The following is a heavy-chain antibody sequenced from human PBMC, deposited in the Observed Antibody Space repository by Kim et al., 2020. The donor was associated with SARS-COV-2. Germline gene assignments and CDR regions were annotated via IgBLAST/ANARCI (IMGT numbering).Heavy chain of an antibody. Sequence: ASVKVSCKASGYTFTTYAMHWVRQAPGQRLEWMGWLNAGNGNTKYSQNFQGRVTITRDTSASTAYMELSSLRSVDTAVYYCAHSKVPPEGDHNYGMGVWGQGTTVTVSS. CDR1: GYTFTTYA. V-gene: IGHV1-3*01. CDR2: LNAGNGNT. J-gene: IGHJ6*02. D-gene: IGHD1-1*01. CDR3: AHSKVPPEGDHNYGMGV.